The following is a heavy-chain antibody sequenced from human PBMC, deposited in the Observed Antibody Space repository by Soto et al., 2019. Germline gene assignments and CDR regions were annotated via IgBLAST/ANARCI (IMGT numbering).Heavy chain of an antibody. V-gene: IGHV5-51*01. CDR3: ARQGSTTTDYYGMDV. J-gene: IGHJ6*02. CDR2: IYPGDSDT. D-gene: IGHD4-17*01. CDR1: GYSFTSYW. Sequence: PGESPKISCKGSGYSFTSYWIGWVRQMPGKGLEWMGIIYPGDSDTRYSPSFQGQVTISADKSISTAYLQWSSLKASDTAMYYCARQGSTTTDYYGMDVWGQGTTVTVSS.